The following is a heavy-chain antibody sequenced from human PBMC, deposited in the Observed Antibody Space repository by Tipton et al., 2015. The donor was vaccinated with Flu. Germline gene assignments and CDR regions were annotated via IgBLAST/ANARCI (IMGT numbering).Heavy chain of an antibody. J-gene: IGHJ6*02. Sequence: QVQLVQSGGEVKKPGASVTVSCKASGYTFTTHGITWVRQAPGHGLEWMGWINGYKSDTNSAQHLQGRVALTTDTSASTAYLELTSLRSDDTAVYYCARLIADTTAFYYDLANYAMDVWGQGTTVTVSS. CDR2: INGYKSDT. CDR1: GYTFTTHG. D-gene: IGHD3-3*01. V-gene: IGHV1-18*04. CDR3: ARLIADTTAFYYDLANYAMDV.